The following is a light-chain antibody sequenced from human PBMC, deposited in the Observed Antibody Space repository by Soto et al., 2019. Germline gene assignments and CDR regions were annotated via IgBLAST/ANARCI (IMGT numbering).Light chain of an antibody. V-gene: IGLV2-8*01. CDR1: SSDVGGYDY. Sequence: QSALTQPPSASGSPGQSVTISCTGTSSDVGGYDYVSWYQRHPGKAPKLIIYEVNKRPSGVPDRFSGSKSGSTASLTVSGLQADDEADFYCSSYAGYNNFVVFGGGTKLTVL. CDR3: SSYAGYNNFVV. CDR2: EVN. J-gene: IGLJ2*01.